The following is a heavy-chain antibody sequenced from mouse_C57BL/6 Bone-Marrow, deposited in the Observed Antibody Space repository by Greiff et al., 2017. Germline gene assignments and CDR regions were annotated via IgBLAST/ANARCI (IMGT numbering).Heavy chain of an antibody. D-gene: IGHD3-3*01. V-gene: IGHV5-4*01. J-gene: IGHJ4*01. CDR1: GFTFSSYA. Sequence: EVKLMESGGGLVKPGGSLKLSCAASGFTFSSYAMSWVRQTPEKRLEWVATISDGGSYTYYPDNVKGRFTISRDNAKNNLYLQKSHLKSEDTAMYYCARDRDYAMDYWGQGTSVTASS. CDR3: ARDRDYAMDY. CDR2: ISDGGSYT.